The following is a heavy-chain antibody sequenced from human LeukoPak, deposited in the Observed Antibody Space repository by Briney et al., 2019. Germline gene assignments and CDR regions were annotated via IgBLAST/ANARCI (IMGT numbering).Heavy chain of an antibody. CDR3: ARGGSKNVVPAFYYYMDV. V-gene: IGHV3-48*03. CDR2: ISSSHSTI. J-gene: IGHJ6*03. D-gene: IGHD2-2*01. CDR1: GFTFSSYA. Sequence: GGSLRLSCAASGFTFSSYAMNWVRQAPGKGLEWVSYISSSHSTIYYAGSVKGRFTIYRDNAKNSLYLQMHSLRAEDTAVYYCARGGSKNVVPAFYYYMDVWGKGTTVTVSS.